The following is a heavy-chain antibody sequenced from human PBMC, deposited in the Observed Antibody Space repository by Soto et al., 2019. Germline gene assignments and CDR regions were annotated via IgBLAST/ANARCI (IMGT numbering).Heavy chain of an antibody. CDR3: ARLNYGDYDSYRFDP. CDR1: DSSISSSSYY. J-gene: IGHJ5*02. Sequence: SETVCLTVTVADSSISSSSYYWGWIRQPPGKGLEWIGSIYYSGSTYYNPSLKSRVTISVDTSKNQFSLKLSSVTAADTAVYYCARLNYGDYDSYRFDPWGQGTLVTVSS. V-gene: IGHV4-39*01. D-gene: IGHD4-17*01. CDR2: IYYSGST.